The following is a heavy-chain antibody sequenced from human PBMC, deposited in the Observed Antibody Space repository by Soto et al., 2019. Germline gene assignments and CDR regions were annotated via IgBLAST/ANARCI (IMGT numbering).Heavy chain of an antibody. CDR3: AREYYYHSSGPYFG. CDR2: ISSSSSTI. Sequence: PGGSLRLSCAASGFTFSSYSMNWVRQAPGKGLEWVSYISSSSSTIYYADSVKGRFTISRDNAKNSLYLQMNSLRDEDTAVYYCAREYYYHSSGPYFGWGQGTLVTVSS. D-gene: IGHD3-22*01. CDR1: GFTFSSYS. J-gene: IGHJ4*02. V-gene: IGHV3-48*02.